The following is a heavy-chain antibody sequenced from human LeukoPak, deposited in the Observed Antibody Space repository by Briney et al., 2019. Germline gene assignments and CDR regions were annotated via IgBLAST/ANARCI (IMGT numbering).Heavy chain of an antibody. V-gene: IGHV4-34*01. D-gene: IGHD6-19*01. CDR3: ARVPRGYSSGWSRWGWFDP. CDR1: GGSFSGYY. J-gene: IGHJ5*02. CDR2: INHSGST. Sequence: PSETLSLTCAVYGGSFSGYYWSWIRQPPGKGLEWIGEINHSGSTNYNPSLKSRVTISVDTSKNQFSLKLSSVTAADTAVYYCARVPRGYSSGWSRWGWFDPWGQGTLVTVSS.